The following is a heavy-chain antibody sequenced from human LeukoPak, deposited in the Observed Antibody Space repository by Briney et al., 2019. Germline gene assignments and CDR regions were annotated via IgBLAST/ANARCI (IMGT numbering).Heavy chain of an antibody. V-gene: IGHV3-30*02. D-gene: IGHD3-10*01. Sequence: GGSLRLFCAASGFTFINYGMHWVRQAPGKGLEWVAFIRYDRSNQYYADSVKGRFTISRDNSKNTVYLQMNSLRAEDTAAYYCAKVSGFYFDYWGQGTLVTVSS. CDR3: AKVSGFYFDY. J-gene: IGHJ4*02. CDR2: IRYDRSNQ. CDR1: GFTFINYG.